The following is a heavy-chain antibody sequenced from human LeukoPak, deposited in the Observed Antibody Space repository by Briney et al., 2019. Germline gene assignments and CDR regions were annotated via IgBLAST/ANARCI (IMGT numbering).Heavy chain of an antibody. J-gene: IGHJ4*02. CDR2: IYYSGST. Sequence: SETLSLTCTVSGGSISSYYWSWIRQPPGKGLEWIGYIYYSGSTNYNPSLKSRVTISVDTSKNQFSLKLSSVTAADTAVYYCARTSGYYDFWSDFDYWGQGTLVTVSS. D-gene: IGHD3-3*01. CDR3: ARTSGYYDFWSDFDY. CDR1: GGSISSYY. V-gene: IGHV4-59*01.